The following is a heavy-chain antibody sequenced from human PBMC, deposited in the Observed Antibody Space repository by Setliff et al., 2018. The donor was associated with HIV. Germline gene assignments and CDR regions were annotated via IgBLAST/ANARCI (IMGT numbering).Heavy chain of an antibody. CDR2: IYYSGST. J-gene: IGHJ4*02. D-gene: IGHD3-22*01. V-gene: IGHV4-61*01. CDR3: ASLPPLYDSSGYYFDY. CDR1: GGSVSSGSYY. Sequence: SETLSLTCTVSGGSVSSGSYYWSWIRQPPGKGLEWIGYIYYSGSTKHNPSLNSRVTISVDASKNQFSLKLSSVTAADTAVYYCASLPPLYDSSGYYFDYWGQGTLVTVSS.